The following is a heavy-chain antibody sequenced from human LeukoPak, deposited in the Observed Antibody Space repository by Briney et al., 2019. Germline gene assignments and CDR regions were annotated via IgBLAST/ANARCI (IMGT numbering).Heavy chain of an antibody. CDR3: ARGGDCSSTSCYSPYGMDV. V-gene: IGHV4-30-2*01. CDR1: GGSISSGGYS. Sequence: SETLSLTCAVSGGSISSGGYSWSWIRQPPGKGLEWIGYIYHSGSTYYNPSLKSRVTISVDRSKNQFSLKLSSVTAADTAVYYCARGGDCSSTSCYSPYGMDVWGQGTMVTVSS. J-gene: IGHJ6*02. CDR2: IYHSGST. D-gene: IGHD2-2*01.